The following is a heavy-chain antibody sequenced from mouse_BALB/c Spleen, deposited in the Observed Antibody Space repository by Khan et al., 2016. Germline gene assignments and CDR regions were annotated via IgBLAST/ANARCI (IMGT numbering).Heavy chain of an antibody. D-gene: IGHD2-3*01. CDR1: GDSITSGY. Sequence: EVQLQESGPSLVKPSQTLSLTCSVTGDSITSGYCNWIRKFLGNKLEYMGYISYSGSTYYNPSLKSRIPITRDTSKNQYYLQLNSVTTEDTASYXGVGYDAYFFDYGSQGTTLTVSS. CDR3: VGYDAYFFDY. J-gene: IGHJ2*01. V-gene: IGHV3-8*02. CDR2: ISYSGST.